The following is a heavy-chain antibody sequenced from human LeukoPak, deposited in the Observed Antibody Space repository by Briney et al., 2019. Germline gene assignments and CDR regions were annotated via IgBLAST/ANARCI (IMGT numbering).Heavy chain of an antibody. CDR3: AKDMIVVVHAFDI. V-gene: IGHV3-23*01. CDR2: ISGSGGST. CDR1: GFTFSSYA. J-gene: IGHJ3*02. Sequence: GGPLRLFCAASGFTFSSYAMRWVRQAPGKGLEWVSAISGSGGSTYYADSVKGRFTISRDNSKNTLYLQMNSLRAEDTAVYYCAKDMIVVVHAFDIWGQGTMVTVSS. D-gene: IGHD3-22*01.